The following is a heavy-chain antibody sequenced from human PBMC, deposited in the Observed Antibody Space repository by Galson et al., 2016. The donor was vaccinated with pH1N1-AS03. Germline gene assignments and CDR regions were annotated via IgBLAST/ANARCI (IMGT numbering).Heavy chain of an antibody. CDR3: ERGAFTYYDFSTGYFPFDL. Sequence: ETLSLTCSVSGGSINSYYWNWIRQPPGKGLAWIGYIYQTGSTKYNPSLKSRVTISLDTSKNQISLKLISVTATDTSVYYCERGAFTYYDFSTGYFPFDLWGQGTLVTVSS. V-gene: IGHV4-59*01. CDR2: IYQTGST. D-gene: IGHD3-3*01. CDR1: GGSINSYY. J-gene: IGHJ4*02.